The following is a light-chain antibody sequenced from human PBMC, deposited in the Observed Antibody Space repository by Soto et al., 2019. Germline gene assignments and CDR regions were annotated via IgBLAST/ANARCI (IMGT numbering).Light chain of an antibody. CDR1: SSNIGSNT. Sequence: QSVLTQPPSASGTPGQRVTISCSGSSSNIGSNTVNWYQQLPGTSPKLLIYSNSQRPSGVPDRFSGSKPGTSASLAISGLQSEDEADYYCAAWDDSLNGVVFGGGTKLTVL. CDR3: AAWDDSLNGVV. J-gene: IGLJ2*01. CDR2: SNS. V-gene: IGLV1-44*01.